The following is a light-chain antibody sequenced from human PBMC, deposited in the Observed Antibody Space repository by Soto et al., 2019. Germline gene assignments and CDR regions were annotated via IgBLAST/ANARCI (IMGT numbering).Light chain of an antibody. CDR3: QQSYTTPYT. J-gene: IGKJ2*01. CDR2: AAS. Sequence: DIQMTQSPSSLPASVGDRVTITCRASQSISSYLNWYQQKPGKAPNLLIYAASSLQSGVPSRFSSSGSGTDFTLTISSLQPEDFATYYCQQSYTTPYTFGPGTKLEIK. CDR1: QSISSY. V-gene: IGKV1-39*01.